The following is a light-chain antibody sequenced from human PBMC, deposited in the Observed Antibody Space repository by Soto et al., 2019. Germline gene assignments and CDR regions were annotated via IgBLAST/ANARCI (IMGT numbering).Light chain of an antibody. CDR2: AAS. CDR1: QGISSD. CDR3: LQYYSYSWT. V-gene: IGKV1-8*01. J-gene: IGKJ1*01. Sequence: AIRMTQSPSALSASTGDRVTITCRASQGISSDLAWYQQKPEKAPKLLIYAASTLQSGVPSRFSGSGSGTDCTLTISCLQSEDFATYYCLQYYSYSWTFGQGTKVEIK.